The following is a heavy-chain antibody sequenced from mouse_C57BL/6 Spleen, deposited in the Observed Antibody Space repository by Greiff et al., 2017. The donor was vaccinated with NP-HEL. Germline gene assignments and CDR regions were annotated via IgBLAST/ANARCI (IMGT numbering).Heavy chain of an antibody. Sequence: QVQLQQPGAELVRPGSSVKLSCKASGYTFTSYWMHWVKQRPIQGLEWIGNIDPSDSETHYNQKFKDKATLTVDKSSSTAYMRLSSLTSEDSAVYYCAREGGNLDYWGQGTTLTVSS. CDR2: IDPSDSET. V-gene: IGHV1-52*01. D-gene: IGHD2-1*01. CDR3: AREGGNLDY. J-gene: IGHJ2*01. CDR1: GYTFTSYW.